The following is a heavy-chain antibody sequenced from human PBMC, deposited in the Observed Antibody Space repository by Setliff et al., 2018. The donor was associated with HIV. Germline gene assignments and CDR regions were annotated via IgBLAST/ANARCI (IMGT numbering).Heavy chain of an antibody. CDR2: MSPKSGYT. D-gene: IGHD1-26*01. J-gene: IGHJ6*03. CDR1: GYTFTNYD. Sequence: ASVKVSCKASGYTFTNYDINWVRQAPGHGLEWVGWMSPKSGYTDYAQKFQGRVTMTRNTSINTVYMDLSSLRSEDTAVYYCARGGHYSGSYLPRDYYMDVWGKGTTVTVSS. V-gene: IGHV1-8*01. CDR3: ARGGHYSGSYLPRDYYMDV.